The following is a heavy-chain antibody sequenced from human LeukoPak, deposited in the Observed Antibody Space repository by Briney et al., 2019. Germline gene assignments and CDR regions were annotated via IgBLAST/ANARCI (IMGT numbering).Heavy chain of an antibody. CDR1: GFSFTTYW. Sequence: GESLRLSCAASGFSFTTYWMSWVRQAPGKGLEWAANIKQDGTEKYYVDSVKGRFTISRDNAKNSLYLQMNRLRAEDTAVYYCAKLAKYFYGSETYYFFEHWGQGTPVTASS. V-gene: IGHV3-7*01. J-gene: IGHJ4*02. CDR3: AKLAKYFYGSETYYFFEH. CDR2: IKQDGTEK. D-gene: IGHD3-10*01.